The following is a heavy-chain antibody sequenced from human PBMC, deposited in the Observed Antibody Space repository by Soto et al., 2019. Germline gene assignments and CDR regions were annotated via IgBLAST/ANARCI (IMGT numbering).Heavy chain of an antibody. D-gene: IGHD7-27*01. Sequence: EVQLVESGGGLVQPGGSLRLSCAASGFTFSTYWMHWVRQVPGKGLVWVSRINSDGGSTTYADSVKGRFTISRDNAKSTLYLQLNSLRVEDTAVYYCASSLLTPFDYGGQGTLVTVSS. J-gene: IGHJ4*02. CDR1: GFTFSTYW. V-gene: IGHV3-74*01. CDR3: ASSLLTPFDY. CDR2: INSDGGST.